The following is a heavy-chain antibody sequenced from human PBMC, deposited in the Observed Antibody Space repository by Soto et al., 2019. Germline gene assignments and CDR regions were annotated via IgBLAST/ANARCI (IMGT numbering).Heavy chain of an antibody. V-gene: IGHV4-4*02. D-gene: IGHD2-21*01. Sequence: QVQLQESGPGLMKPSGTLSLTCAVSGGSITSNWWSWVRQPPGKGLEGIAEIFHTGSANYHPSLMARLPISMDKSRNHLSLNLTSVTAADTAVYYCARHIAVSATRGFDHWGQRTLVTVSS. J-gene: IGHJ4*02. CDR3: ARHIAVSATRGFDH. CDR2: IFHTGSA. CDR1: GGSITSNW.